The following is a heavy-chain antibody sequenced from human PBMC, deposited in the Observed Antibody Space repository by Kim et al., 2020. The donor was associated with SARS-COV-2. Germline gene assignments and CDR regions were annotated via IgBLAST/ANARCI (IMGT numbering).Heavy chain of an antibody. J-gene: IGHJ4*02. CDR2: ISYDGSNK. CDR1: GFTFSSYG. CDR3: AKGGFRELFSLVGY. V-gene: IGHV3-30*18. Sequence: GGSLRLSCAASGFTFSSYGMHWVRQAPGKGLEWVAVISYDGSNKYYADSVKGRFTISRDNSKNTLYLQMNSLRAEDTAVYYCAKGGFRELFSLVGYWGQGTLVTVSS. D-gene: IGHD3-10*01.